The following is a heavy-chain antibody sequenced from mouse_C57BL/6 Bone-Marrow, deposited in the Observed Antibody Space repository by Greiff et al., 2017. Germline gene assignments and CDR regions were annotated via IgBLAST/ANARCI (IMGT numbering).Heavy chain of an antibody. V-gene: IGHV5-6*01. CDR2: VSSGGSYT. CDR3: ACYGYHTLYFDY. J-gene: IGHJ2*01. D-gene: IGHD2-2*01. CDR1: GFTFSSYG. Sequence: EVQRVESGGDLVKPGGSLKLSCAASGFTFSSYGMSWVRQTPDKRLEWVATVSSGGSYTYYPNSVKGRFTISRDNAKNTLYLQMSSLNSEDTAMYYCACYGYHTLYFDYWGQGTTLTVSS.